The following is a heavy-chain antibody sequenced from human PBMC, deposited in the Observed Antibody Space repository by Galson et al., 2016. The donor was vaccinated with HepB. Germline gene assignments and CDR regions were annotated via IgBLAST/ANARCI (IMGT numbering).Heavy chain of an antibody. J-gene: IGHJ4*02. CDR2: INHSGSI. CDR3: AFTTGIYYLDY. V-gene: IGHV4-34*01. CDR1: GWSFSGYY. D-gene: IGHD7-27*01. Sequence: SETLSLTCAVYGWSFSGYYWSWIRQPPGKGLEWIGEINHSGSINYNPSLKSRVTVSADASKNQFSLKMSSVTAADTALYYCAFTTGIYYLDYWGQGTLVTVSS.